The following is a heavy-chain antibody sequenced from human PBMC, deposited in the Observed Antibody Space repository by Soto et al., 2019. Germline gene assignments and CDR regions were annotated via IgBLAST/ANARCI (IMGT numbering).Heavy chain of an antibody. D-gene: IGHD3-3*01. CDR2: IYWADDK. CDR3: AHRVLRTVFGLVTTNAIFFDF. V-gene: IGHV2-5*02. CDR1: GFSLTTSGVG. Sequence: QITLNEPGPTVVRPTETLTLTCRFSGFSLTTSGVGVGWIRQSPGKAPEWLALIYWADDKRYSASLKSRLTITKDTSKNQVVLTVSDLDPTDTATYYCAHRVLRTVFGLVTTNAIFFDFWGPGTPVAVSS. J-gene: IGHJ4*02.